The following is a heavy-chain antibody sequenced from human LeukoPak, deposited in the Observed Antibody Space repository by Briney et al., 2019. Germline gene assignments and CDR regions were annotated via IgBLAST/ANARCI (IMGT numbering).Heavy chain of an antibody. CDR1: GDSVSSNSAA. V-gene: IGHV6-1*01. Sequence: SQTLSLTCAISGDSVSSNSAAWNWIRQSPSRGLEWLGRTYYRSKWCNDYAVSVKSRITINPDTSKNQFSLQLNSVTPEDTAVYYCASTDRRLGHDWYFDLWGRGTLVTVSS. D-gene: IGHD6-19*01. J-gene: IGHJ2*01. CDR3: ASTDRRLGHDWYFDL. CDR2: TYYRSKWCN.